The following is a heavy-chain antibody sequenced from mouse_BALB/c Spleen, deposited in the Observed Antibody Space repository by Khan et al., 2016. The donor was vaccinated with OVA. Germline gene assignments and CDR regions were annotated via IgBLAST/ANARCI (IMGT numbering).Heavy chain of an antibody. CDR3: ARAIYDGYPPFAY. CDR2: SNPSTGYI. CDR1: GYTFTSYW. Sequence: QVQLQQSGAELAKPGASVKMSCKASGYTFTSYWMHWVKQRPGQGLEWIGYSNPSTGYIEYNQKFKDKATLTADKSSSTAYMQPSSLTSEDSAVYYCARAIYDGYPPFAYWGQGTLVTVSA. J-gene: IGHJ3*01. D-gene: IGHD2-3*01. V-gene: IGHV1-7*01.